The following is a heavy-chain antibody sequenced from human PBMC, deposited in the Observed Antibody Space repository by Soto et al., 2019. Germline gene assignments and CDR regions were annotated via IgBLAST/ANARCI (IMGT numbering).Heavy chain of an antibody. CDR1: GFTFSSYD. Sequence: EVQLVESGGGLVQPGGSLGLSCAASGFTFSSYDMHWVRQTAGKGLEWVAAIGTTGDAYYPGSATGRFTISRENAKNSLYLQMNNLRVGDTAVYFCAGGRSGWYAEFDFWGQGTQVTVSS. CDR3: AGGRSGWYAEFDF. V-gene: IGHV3-13*01. D-gene: IGHD6-19*01. J-gene: IGHJ4*02. CDR2: IGTTGDA.